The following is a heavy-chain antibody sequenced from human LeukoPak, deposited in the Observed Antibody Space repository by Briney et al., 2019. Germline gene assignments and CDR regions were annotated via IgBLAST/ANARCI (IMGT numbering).Heavy chain of an antibody. CDR1: GGSISNDY. CDR3: ARDVYYYDSSHSRAFDI. J-gene: IGHJ3*02. CDR2: ISYSGSS. D-gene: IGHD3-22*01. Sequence: SETLSLTCTVSGGSISNDYWNWIRQPPGKGLEWIGYISYSGSSIYNPSLKSRVTISVDTSKNHFSLKLSSVTAADTAVYYCARDVYYYDSSHSRAFDIWGQGTMVTVSS. V-gene: IGHV4-59*01.